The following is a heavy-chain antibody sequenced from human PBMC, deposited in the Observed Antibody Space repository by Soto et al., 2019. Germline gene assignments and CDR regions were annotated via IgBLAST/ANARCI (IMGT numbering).Heavy chain of an antibody. J-gene: IGHJ1*01. Sequence: GESLKISCAASGFTFDDYTMHWVRQAPGKGLEWVSLISWDGGSTYYADSVKGRFTISRDNSKNSLYLQMNSLRTEDTALYYCAKDPLPAAKVSVYFQHWGQGTLVTVSS. CDR2: ISWDGGST. CDR3: AKDPLPAAKVSVYFQH. D-gene: IGHD2-2*01. CDR1: GFTFDDYT. V-gene: IGHV3-43*01.